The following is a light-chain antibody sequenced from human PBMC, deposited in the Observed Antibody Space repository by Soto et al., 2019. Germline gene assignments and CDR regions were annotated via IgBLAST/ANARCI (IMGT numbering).Light chain of an antibody. CDR1: QSVSSN. Sequence: VMTQSPATLSVSPGERATLSCRASQSVSSNLGWYQQKPGQAPRLLIYGASTRATGIPARFSGSGSGTEFTLTITSLQSEDFAVYYCQQYNNWPPLTFGGGTKWIS. J-gene: IGKJ4*01. CDR3: QQYNNWPPLT. V-gene: IGKV3-15*01. CDR2: GAS.